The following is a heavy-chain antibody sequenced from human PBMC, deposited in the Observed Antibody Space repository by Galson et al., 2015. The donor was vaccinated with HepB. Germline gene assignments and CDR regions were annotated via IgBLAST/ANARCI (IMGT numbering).Heavy chain of an antibody. D-gene: IGHD3-3*01. V-gene: IGHV1-18*04. CDR1: GYTFTSYG. CDR3: ASSTLSPTIFGVVDPLGYYYGMDV. J-gene: IGHJ6*02. CDR2: ISAYNGNT. Sequence: SVKVSCKASGYTFTSYGISWVRQAPGQGLEWMGWISAYNGNTNYAQKLQGRVTMTTDTSTSTAYMELRSLRSDDTAVYYCASSTLSPTIFGVVDPLGYYYGMDVWGQGTTVTVSS.